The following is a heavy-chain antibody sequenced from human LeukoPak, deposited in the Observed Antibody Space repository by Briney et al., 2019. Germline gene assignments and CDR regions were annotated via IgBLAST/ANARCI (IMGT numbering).Heavy chain of an antibody. D-gene: IGHD5-18*01. CDR3: ARAELQLWLNSYYYYMDV. J-gene: IGHJ6*03. Sequence: SETLSLTCTVSGGSISSSSYYWSWIRQPAGKGLEWIGRIYTSGSTNYNPSLKSRVTISVDTSKNQFSLKLSSVTAADTAVYYCARAELQLWLNSYYYYMDVWGKGTTVTVSS. CDR1: GGSISSSSYY. V-gene: IGHV4-61*02. CDR2: IYTSGST.